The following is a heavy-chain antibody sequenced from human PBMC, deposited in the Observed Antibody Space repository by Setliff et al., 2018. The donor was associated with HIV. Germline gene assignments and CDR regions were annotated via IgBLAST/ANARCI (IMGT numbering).Heavy chain of an antibody. D-gene: IGHD5-12*01. CDR1: GAPISSYY. CDR3: ARGDGYRANGAYYDTGMDV. CDR2: IYNSGYS. V-gene: IGHV4-59*01. J-gene: IGHJ6*02. Sequence: PSETLSLTCKVSGAPISSYYWNWIRQPPGKGLEWIGYIYNSGYSNSKPSLKSRVTISLDTSKNQFSLKLSSVTAADTAVYYCARGDGYRANGAYYDTGMDVWGQGITVTVSS.